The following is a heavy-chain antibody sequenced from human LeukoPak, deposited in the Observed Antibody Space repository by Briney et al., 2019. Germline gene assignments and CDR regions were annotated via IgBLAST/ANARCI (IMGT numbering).Heavy chain of an antibody. Sequence: PGGSLRLSCAASGFTVTTLAMTWVRQAPGKGLEWVSVIGVSDGRTYYADSVKGRFTISRDESKNTLYLQMNSLRAEDTAVYYCAKGPTDSCWEKLHDWGQGTLVTVSS. V-gene: IGHV3-23*01. CDR3: AKGPTDSCWEKLHD. CDR1: GFTVTTLA. D-gene: IGHD1-26*01. J-gene: IGHJ4*02. CDR2: IGVSDGRT.